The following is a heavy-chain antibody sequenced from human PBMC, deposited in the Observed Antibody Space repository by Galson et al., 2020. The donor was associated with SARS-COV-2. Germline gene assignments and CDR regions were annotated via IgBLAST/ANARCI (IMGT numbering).Heavy chain of an antibody. Sequence: SETLSLTCAVSGVSISTTNYWSWIRQAPGKGLEWIGSVYPSWSTYFNPSLKSRVTISLDTSKNQFSLRLTAGTAADTALYYCASQGVTMIFLLTVPGWVFDLWGRGTLVTVSA. CDR2: VYPSWST. CDR1: GVSISTTNY. V-gene: IGHV4-38-2*01. D-gene: IGHD2-15*01. J-gene: IGHJ2*01. CDR3: ASQGVTMIFLLTVPGWVFDL.